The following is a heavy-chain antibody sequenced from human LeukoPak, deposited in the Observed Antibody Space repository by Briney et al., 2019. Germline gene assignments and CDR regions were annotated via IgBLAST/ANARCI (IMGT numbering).Heavy chain of an antibody. CDR2: IYHSGST. D-gene: IGHD3-10*01. CDR3: ARFTFWGYGSGSYYPNDAFDI. CDR1: GYSISSGYY. V-gene: IGHV4-38-2*01. J-gene: IGHJ3*02. Sequence: PSETLSLTCAVSGYSISSGYYWGWIRQPPGKGLEWIESIYHSGSTYYNPSLKSRVTISVDTSKNQFSLKLSSVTAADTAVYYCARFTFWGYGSGSYYPNDAFDIWGQGTMVTVSS.